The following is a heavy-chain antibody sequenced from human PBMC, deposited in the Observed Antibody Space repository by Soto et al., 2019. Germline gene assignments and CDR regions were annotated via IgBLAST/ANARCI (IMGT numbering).Heavy chain of an antibody. CDR2: MSFDGSYK. V-gene: IGHV3-30*03. D-gene: IGHD3-10*01. J-gene: IGHJ6*02. CDR1: GFSFSSYD. CDR3: ARGMIRGVVYYGVEV. Sequence: QEPLVESGGGAVQPGRSLRLSCTASGFSFSSYDMHWVRQAPGEGLAWVSAMSFDGSYKHYADSVKGRFTISRDNSENTLYLQMNGLRPEDTAVYFCARGMIRGVVYYGVEVWGQGTTVTVS.